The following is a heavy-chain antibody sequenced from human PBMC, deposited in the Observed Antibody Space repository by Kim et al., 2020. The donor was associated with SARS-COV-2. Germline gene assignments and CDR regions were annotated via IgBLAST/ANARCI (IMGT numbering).Heavy chain of an antibody. J-gene: IGHJ6*03. Sequence: GGSLRLSCAASGFTFSDYYMSCIRQAPGKGLEWVSYISSSGSTIYYADSVKGRFTISRDNAKNSLYLQMNSLRAEDTAVYYCARDDSSAYYDFWSGYPRCYMDVWGKGTTVTVSS. CDR2: ISSSGSTI. D-gene: IGHD3-3*01. CDR3: ARDDSSAYYDFWSGYPRCYMDV. V-gene: IGHV3-11*01. CDR1: GFTFSDYY.